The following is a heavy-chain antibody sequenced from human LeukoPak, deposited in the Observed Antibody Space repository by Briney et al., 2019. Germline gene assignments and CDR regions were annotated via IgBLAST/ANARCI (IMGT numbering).Heavy chain of an antibody. V-gene: IGHV3-7*01. CDR2: INRDGTEK. CDR1: GLPFSSHW. Sequence: GGSLRLSCAASGLPFSSHWLSWFRQSPGKGLEWVAHINRDGTEKQYLDSVKGRFTISRDNARNSQYLQMNNLRAEDTAVYYCASAGGWVFFNWGQGTLVTVSS. J-gene: IGHJ4*02. CDR3: ASAGGWVFFN. D-gene: IGHD6-19*01.